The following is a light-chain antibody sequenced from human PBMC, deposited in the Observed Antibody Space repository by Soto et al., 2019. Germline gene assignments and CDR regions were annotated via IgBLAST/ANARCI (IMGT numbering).Light chain of an antibody. CDR2: DAS. V-gene: IGKV3-20*01. CDR1: QTVRNKY. Sequence: EIVLTRSRRTPFLSPGERATLSCRASQTVRNKYLAWYQQKPGQAPRVLIYDASSRATGIPDRFSGGGSGTDFTLTISRLENEDFAVYYCQQFSSYTLTFGGGTKVDIK. CDR3: QQFSSYTLT. J-gene: IGKJ4*01.